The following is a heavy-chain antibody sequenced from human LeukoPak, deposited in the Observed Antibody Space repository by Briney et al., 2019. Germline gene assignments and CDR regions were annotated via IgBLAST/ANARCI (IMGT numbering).Heavy chain of an antibody. V-gene: IGHV4-4*07. D-gene: IGHD5-12*01. CDR3: AREEKWLRLNNWFDP. CDR2: IYTSGST. J-gene: IGHJ5*02. CDR1: GGSISSYY. Sequence: SETLSLTCTVSGGSISSYYWSWIRQPAGKGLEWIGRIYTSGSTNYNPSLKSRVTMSVDTSKNQFSLKLSSVTAADTAVYYCAREEKWLRLNNWFDPWGQGTLVTVSS.